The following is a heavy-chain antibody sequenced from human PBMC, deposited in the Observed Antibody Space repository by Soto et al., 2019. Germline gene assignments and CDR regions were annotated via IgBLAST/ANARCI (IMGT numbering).Heavy chain of an antibody. CDR3: ARGRGYSGDDHYYFFDLDG. Sequence: QVQLVQSGAEVKKPGSSVKVSCKASGGTFNNYPITWVRQAPGQGLEWMGGSIPIFGTANYAQKFEGRVTITVDESTSTAYLERSRLRSEDTAVYYCARGRGYSGDDHYYFFDLDGGGKGTTGTGTS. D-gene: IGHD5-12*01. CDR1: GGTFNNYP. J-gene: IGHJ6*04. V-gene: IGHV1-69*01. CDR2: SIPIFGTA.